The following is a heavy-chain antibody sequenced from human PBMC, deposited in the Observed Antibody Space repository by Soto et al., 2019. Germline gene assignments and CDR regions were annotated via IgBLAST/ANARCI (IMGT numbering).Heavy chain of an antibody. CDR2: INRHGDST. V-gene: IGHV3-20*04. CDR3: ARDHRLGYEYGDYGGS. Sequence: EVYLVESGGGVVRPGGSLRLSCAASGFGFDEYGMSWVRQGPGKGLEWVSGINRHGDSTGYADSVKGRFTISRDNAKHSLYLEMNGLRAEDTAFYYCARDHRLGYEYGDYGGSWGQGTLVTVSS. CDR1: GFGFDEYG. J-gene: IGHJ5*02. D-gene: IGHD4-17*01.